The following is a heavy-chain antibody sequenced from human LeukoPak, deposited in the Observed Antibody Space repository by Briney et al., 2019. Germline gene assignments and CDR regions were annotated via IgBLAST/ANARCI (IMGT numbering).Heavy chain of an antibody. D-gene: IGHD3-10*01. J-gene: IGHJ4*02. Sequence: GRNLRFYCAASGFTCSNHGRYWVRHAPGKGLEWVAIISYDGSNKYYADSVKGRFTISRDNSKNTLYLQMNSLRAEDTAVYYCAKDRYYYGSGTPFPVDYWGQGTLVTVSS. CDR1: GFTCSNHG. CDR2: ISYDGSNK. V-gene: IGHV3-30*02. CDR3: AKDRYYYGSGTPFPVDY.